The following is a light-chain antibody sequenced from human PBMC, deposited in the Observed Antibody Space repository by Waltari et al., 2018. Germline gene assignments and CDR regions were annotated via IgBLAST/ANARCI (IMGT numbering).Light chain of an antibody. Sequence: SYDLTQPPSVSVSPGQTATITCSGAKLGEKYTSWYQQRTGQSPILVIFQDTNRPSGIPERFSGSNSGNTATLAISGTQPMDEAKYYCQAWDSGTVVFGGGTMLTVL. J-gene: IGLJ2*01. V-gene: IGLV3-1*01. CDR1: KLGEKY. CDR2: QDT. CDR3: QAWDSGTVV.